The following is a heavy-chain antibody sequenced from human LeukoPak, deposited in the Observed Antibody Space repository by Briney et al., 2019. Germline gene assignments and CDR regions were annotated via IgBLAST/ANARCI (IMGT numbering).Heavy chain of an antibody. CDR3: ARDTDSNFDY. CDR1: GFTFSAYA. Sequence: GGSLRLSCAASGFTFSAYAMTWVRQAPGKGLEWVSSISASGGSTYYADSVKGRFTISRDNAKNTLYLQMNSLGAEDTAVYYCARDTDSNFDYWGQGTLVTVSS. D-gene: IGHD6-13*01. J-gene: IGHJ4*02. CDR2: ISASGGST. V-gene: IGHV3-23*01.